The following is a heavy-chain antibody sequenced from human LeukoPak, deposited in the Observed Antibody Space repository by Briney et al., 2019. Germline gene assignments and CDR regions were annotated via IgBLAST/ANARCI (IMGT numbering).Heavy chain of an antibody. Sequence: ETLSLTCAVYGGSFSGYYWSWIRQPPGKGLEWIGEINHSGYTNYNPSLKSRVTMSVDTSKNQFSLKLSSVTAADMAVYYCARGRFYCSSTSCYIFWFDPWGQGTLVTVSS. CDR3: ARGRFYCSSTSCYIFWFDP. J-gene: IGHJ5*02. CDR1: GGSFSGYY. V-gene: IGHV4-34*01. CDR2: INHSGYT. D-gene: IGHD2-2*02.